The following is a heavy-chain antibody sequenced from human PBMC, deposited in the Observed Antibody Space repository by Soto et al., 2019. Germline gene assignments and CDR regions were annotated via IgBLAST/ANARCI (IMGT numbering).Heavy chain of an antibody. D-gene: IGHD3-9*01. Sequence: QVQLVQSGAEVKKPGASVKVSCKASGYTFTNYGITWVRQAPGQGLEWMGWISASTGNTNHAQNLQGRVTMTTDTSTSTAYMELRSLRSDDTAVFYCASALWEYDIMTGPYFDSWGQGNLVTVSS. CDR2: ISASTGNT. CDR3: ASALWEYDIMTGPYFDS. CDR1: GYTFTNYG. V-gene: IGHV1-18*01. J-gene: IGHJ4*02.